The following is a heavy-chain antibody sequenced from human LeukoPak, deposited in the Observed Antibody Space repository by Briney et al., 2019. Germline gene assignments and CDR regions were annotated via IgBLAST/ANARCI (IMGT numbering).Heavy chain of an antibody. CDR2: MREDGGQE. J-gene: IGHJ4*02. CDR1: GLTFSGQW. CDR3: VRALSSSSPY. Sequence: GGSLRLSCVASGLTFSGQWLNWVRQAPGTGLEWVAGMREDGGQEYYVDSVRGRFTISRDSAKNSLYLQMNSLRVEDTAVYYCVRALSSSSPYWGQGTLVTVSS. V-gene: IGHV3-7*03. D-gene: IGHD6-6*01.